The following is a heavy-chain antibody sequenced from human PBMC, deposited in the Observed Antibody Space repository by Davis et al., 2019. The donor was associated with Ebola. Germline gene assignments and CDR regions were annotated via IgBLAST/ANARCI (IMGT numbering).Heavy chain of an antibody. D-gene: IGHD3-10*01. J-gene: IGHJ4*02. V-gene: IGHV1-2*04. CDR1: GYTFTSYD. Sequence: ASVKVSCKASGYTFTSYDINWVRQAPGQGLEWMGWINPNSGGTNYAQKFQGWVTMTRDTSISTAYMELSRLRSDDTAVYYCARARFRELLEDYWGQGTLVTVSS. CDR3: ARARFRELLEDY. CDR2: INPNSGGT.